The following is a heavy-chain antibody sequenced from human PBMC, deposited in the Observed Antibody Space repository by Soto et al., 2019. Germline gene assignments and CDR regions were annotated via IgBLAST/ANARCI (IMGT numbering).Heavy chain of an antibody. CDR3: ARARMVRVIIYYYGMDV. J-gene: IGHJ6*02. CDR2: IYYSGST. Sequence: QVQLQESGPGLVKSSQTLSLTCTVSGGSISSDGNYWSWIRQHPGKGLEWIGYIYYSGSTYYNPSLKSRLTISVDTSKIQFSLKLNSVTAADTAVYYCARARMVRVIIYYYGMDVWGQGTTVTVSS. CDR1: GGSISSDGNY. D-gene: IGHD3-10*01. V-gene: IGHV4-31*03.